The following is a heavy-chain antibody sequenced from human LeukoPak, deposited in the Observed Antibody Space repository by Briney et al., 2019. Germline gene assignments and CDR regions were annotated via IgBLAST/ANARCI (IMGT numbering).Heavy chain of an antibody. J-gene: IGHJ3*02. CDR2: IYNSGST. CDR1: GYSISRGYY. V-gene: IGHV4-38-2*01. CDR3: VRPYSPPSLRTRVTISVDPSKTHFSLNLSSVTAADTPVYYCARRDIVVVPAAKDSFDI. D-gene: IGHD3-10*01. Sequence: PSETLSLTCAVSGYSISRGYYWGGSRQPPGKGVEGSGSIYNSGSTYYNRSLRRRVTISVDTSKKKFCLEVNTVTGADTAVYYCVRPYSPPSLRTRVTISVDPSKTHFSLNLSSVTAADTPVYYCARRDIVVVPAAKDSFDIWGQGTMVTVSS.